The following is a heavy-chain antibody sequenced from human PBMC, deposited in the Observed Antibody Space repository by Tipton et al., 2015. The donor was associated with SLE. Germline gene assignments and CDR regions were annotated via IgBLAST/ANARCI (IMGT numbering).Heavy chain of an antibody. CDR3: ARDPYSSSSTWYYGVDV. V-gene: IGHV4-59*12. J-gene: IGHJ6*02. Sequence: TLSLTCTVSGGSISSYYWSWIRQPPGKGLEWIGYIYYSGSTNYNPSLKSRVTISVDTSKNQFSLKLSSVTAADTAVYYCARDPYSSSSTWYYGVDVWGQGTTVTVSS. CDR2: IYYSGST. D-gene: IGHD6-13*01. CDR1: GGSISSYY.